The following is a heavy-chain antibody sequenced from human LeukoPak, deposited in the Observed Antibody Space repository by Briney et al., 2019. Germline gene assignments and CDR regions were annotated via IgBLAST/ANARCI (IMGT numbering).Heavy chain of an antibody. Sequence: GGSLRLSCAASGFTFSSYWMSWVRQAPGKGLEWVANIKQDGSEKYYVDSVKGRFTISRDNAKNSLYLQMNSLRAEDTAVYYCARDTTPDTYCSSTSCRYYYYGMDVWGQGTTVTVSS. J-gene: IGHJ6*02. CDR3: ARDTTPDTYCSSTSCRYYYYGMDV. V-gene: IGHV3-7*01. D-gene: IGHD2-2*01. CDR1: GFTFSSYW. CDR2: IKQDGSEK.